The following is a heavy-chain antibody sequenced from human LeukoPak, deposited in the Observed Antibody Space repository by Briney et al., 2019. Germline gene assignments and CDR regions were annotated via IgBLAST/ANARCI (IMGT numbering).Heavy chain of an antibody. J-gene: IGHJ5*02. Sequence: PGGSLRLSCAASGFTFSSYEMNGVRQAPGKGLEWVSYISSSGSTIYYADSVKGRFTISRDNAKNSLYLQMNSLRAEDTAVYYCARNYGWGFDPWGQGTLVTVSS. CDR2: ISSSGSTI. D-gene: IGHD4-17*01. CDR3: ARNYGWGFDP. V-gene: IGHV3-48*03. CDR1: GFTFSSYE.